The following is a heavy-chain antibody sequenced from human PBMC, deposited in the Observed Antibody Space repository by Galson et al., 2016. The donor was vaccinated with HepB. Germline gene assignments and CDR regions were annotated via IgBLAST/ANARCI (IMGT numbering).Heavy chain of an antibody. CDR3: ARGVNGGLGN. Sequence: SVKVSCKASGYTFTNYNIHWVRQAPGQGLEWMAIIYANGGWTAYAQKFQGRVTVSRDTSTSTVYMEEISLTSEDTAVYYCARGVNGGLGNWGQGTLVTVSA. V-gene: IGHV1-46*01. D-gene: IGHD7-27*01. J-gene: IGHJ4*02. CDR1: GYTFTNYN. CDR2: IYANGGWT.